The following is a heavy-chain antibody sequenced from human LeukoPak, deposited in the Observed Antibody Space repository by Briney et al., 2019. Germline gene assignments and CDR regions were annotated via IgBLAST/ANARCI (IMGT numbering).Heavy chain of an antibody. D-gene: IGHD6-13*01. CDR2: ISSSSSYI. J-gene: IGHJ4*02. Sequence: GGSLRLSCAASGFTFSSYSMNWVRQAPGKGLEWVSSISSSSSYIYYADSVKGRFTISRDNAKNSLYLQMNSLRAEDTAVYYCAPTRGIAAPTDYWGQGTLVTVSS. V-gene: IGHV3-21*01. CDR3: APTRGIAAPTDY. CDR1: GFTFSSYS.